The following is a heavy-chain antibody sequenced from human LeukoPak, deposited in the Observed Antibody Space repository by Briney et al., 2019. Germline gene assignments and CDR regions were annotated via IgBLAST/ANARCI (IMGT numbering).Heavy chain of an antibody. J-gene: IGHJ6*03. CDR2: IWYVGSNN. D-gene: IGHD2-15*01. CDR1: GFTFNSYA. V-gene: IGHV3-33*07. CDR3: ARARGWQPNYYYYYMDV. Sequence: GGSLRLSCIPSGFTFNSYAMFWGRQAPGKELEWVSRIWYVGSNNYYPVSVKGRFTISRANSKHTLYLQMNSLRAEATAVYYCARARGWQPNYYYYYMDVWGTGTTVTVSS.